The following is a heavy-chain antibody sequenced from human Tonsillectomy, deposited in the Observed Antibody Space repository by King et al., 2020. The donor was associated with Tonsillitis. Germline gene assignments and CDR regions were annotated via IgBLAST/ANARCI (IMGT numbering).Heavy chain of an antibody. V-gene: IGHV3-74*01. Sequence: VQLVESGGGLVQPGGSLRLSCAASGFTFSSYWMHWVRQAPGKGLVWVSRINSDGSSTSYADSVKGRFTISRDNAKNTQYLQMNSLRAEDTAVYYCARESGFYGPQRYFDLWGRGTLVTVSS. CDR3: ARESGFYGPQRYFDL. J-gene: IGHJ2*01. CDR1: GFTFSSYW. D-gene: IGHD2/OR15-2a*01. CDR2: INSDGSST.